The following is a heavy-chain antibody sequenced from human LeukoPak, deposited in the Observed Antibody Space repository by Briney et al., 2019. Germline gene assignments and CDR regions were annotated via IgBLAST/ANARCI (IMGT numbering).Heavy chain of an antibody. J-gene: IGHJ5*02. D-gene: IGHD2-2*01. CDR3: ARDSCNSTSCYRWFDP. Sequence: GGSLRLSCAASGFTVSSNYMNWVRQAPGKGLEWVAVISYDGSTKYYADSVKGRFSISRDTSKNMLYLQMNSLRTEDTALYYCARDSCNSTSCYRWFDPWGQGTLVTVSS. CDR1: GFTVSSNY. V-gene: IGHV3-30-3*01. CDR2: ISYDGSTK.